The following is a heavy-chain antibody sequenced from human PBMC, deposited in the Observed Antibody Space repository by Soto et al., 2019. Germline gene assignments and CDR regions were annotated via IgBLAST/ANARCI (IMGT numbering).Heavy chain of an antibody. CDR2: IWYDGSNK. Sequence: LRLSCAASGFTFSSYGMHWVRQAPGKGLEWVAVIWYDGSNKYYADSVKGRFTISRDNSKNTLYLQMNSLRAEDTAVYYCARGDYDYVWGSFPRYFDYWGQGTLVTVSS. CDR3: ARGDYDYVWGSFPRYFDY. CDR1: GFTFSSYG. J-gene: IGHJ4*02. V-gene: IGHV3-33*01. D-gene: IGHD3-16*01.